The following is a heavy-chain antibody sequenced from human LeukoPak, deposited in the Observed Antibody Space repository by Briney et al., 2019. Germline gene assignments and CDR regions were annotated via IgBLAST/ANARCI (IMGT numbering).Heavy chain of an antibody. CDR3: ARQTGSGLFILP. CDR2: IYYSGNT. Sequence: PSETLSLTCTVSGVSISSSNSYWGWIRQPPGKGLEWIGSIYYSGNTYYNASLKSQVSISVDTSKNQFSLRLTSVTAADTAVYYCARQTGSGLFILPGGQGTLVTVSS. D-gene: IGHD3/OR15-3a*01. CDR1: GVSISSSNSY. V-gene: IGHV4-39*01. J-gene: IGHJ4*02.